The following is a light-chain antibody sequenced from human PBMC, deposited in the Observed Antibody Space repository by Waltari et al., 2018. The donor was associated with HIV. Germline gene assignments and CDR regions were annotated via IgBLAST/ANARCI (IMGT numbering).Light chain of an antibody. CDR2: GNT. Sequence: QSVLTQPPSVSGAPGQRVTISCTGTTSNIGAGYDVNWYQQLPGTAPKLLVFGNTNRLSGVPDRFSGSKSGTSASLAITGLQAGDEGDYYCQSYDNALSGSLFGGGTKVTVL. CDR3: QSYDNALSGSL. J-gene: IGLJ2*01. V-gene: IGLV1-40*01. CDR1: TSNIGAGYD.